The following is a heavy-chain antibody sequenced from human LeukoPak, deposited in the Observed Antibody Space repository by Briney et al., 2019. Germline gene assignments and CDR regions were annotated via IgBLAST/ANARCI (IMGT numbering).Heavy chain of an antibody. D-gene: IGHD3-10*01. CDR2: IYYSGST. CDR3: ARVMMVRGVTPNYYYYGMDV. CDR1: GGSISSYY. Sequence: SETLSLTCTVSGGSISSYYWSWIRQPPGKGLEWIGYIYYSGSTNYNHSLKSRVTISVDTSKNQFSLKLSSVTAADTAVYYCARVMMVRGVTPNYYYYGMDVWGQGTTVTVSS. J-gene: IGHJ6*02. V-gene: IGHV4-59*01.